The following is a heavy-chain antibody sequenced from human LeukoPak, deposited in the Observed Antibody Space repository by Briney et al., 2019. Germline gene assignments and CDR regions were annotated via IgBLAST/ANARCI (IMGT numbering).Heavy chain of an antibody. V-gene: IGHV3-66*01. J-gene: IGHJ4*02. CDR1: GFTVSTNY. CDR2: VYSGGTT. CDR3: VKSPWYHGSGSYSGTIH. D-gene: IGHD3-10*01. Sequence: GGSLRLSCAASGFTVSTNYMSWVRQAPGKGLEWVSLVYSGGTTYHADSVKGRFAISRDDSKNTVYLQMNSLRAEDTAVYYCVKSPWYHGSGSYSGTIHWGQGTLVTVSS.